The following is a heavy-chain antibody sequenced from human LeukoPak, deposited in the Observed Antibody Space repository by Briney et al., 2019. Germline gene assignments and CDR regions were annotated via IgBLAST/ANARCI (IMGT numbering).Heavy chain of an antibody. D-gene: IGHD6-13*01. Sequence: SETLSLTCTVSGYSISSGYYWGWIRQPPGKGLEWIGSIYHSGSTYYNPSLKSRVTISVDTSKNQFSLKLSSVTAADTAVYYCNFKAAAGRYYFDYWGQGTLVTVSS. CDR2: IYHSGST. CDR3: NFKAAAGRYYFDY. V-gene: IGHV4-38-2*02. J-gene: IGHJ4*02. CDR1: GYSISSGYY.